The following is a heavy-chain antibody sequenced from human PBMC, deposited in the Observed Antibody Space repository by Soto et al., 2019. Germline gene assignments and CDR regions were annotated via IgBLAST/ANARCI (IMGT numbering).Heavy chain of an antibody. D-gene: IGHD5-12*01. V-gene: IGHV1-69*12. Sequence: QVQLVQSGAEVKKPGSSVKVSCKASGGTFSSYAINWVRQAPGQGLEWMGGIIPIFGTADYAQKFQGRVTIIADESTRTADMELSSLRSGDTAVYYCARSPRGQDYYSGMDVWGQGTTVTVSS. CDR3: ARSPRGQDYYSGMDV. J-gene: IGHJ6*02. CDR1: GGTFSSYA. CDR2: IIPIFGTA.